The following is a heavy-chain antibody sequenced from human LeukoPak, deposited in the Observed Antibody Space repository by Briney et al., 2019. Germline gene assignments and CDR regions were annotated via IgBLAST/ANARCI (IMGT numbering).Heavy chain of an antibody. Sequence: GGSLRLSCAASGFTFSSHAMNWVRQAPGKGLEWVSGISGSRGRTIYAESVKGRFTISRDNTRKTLYLQMNSLRCDDAPEGYFAKAYRGSVCYYRIETWGQKRLVTVSS. CDR3: AKAYRGSVCYYRIET. D-gene: IGHD2-21*01. V-gene: IGHV3-23*01. CDR1: GFTFSSHA. CDR2: ISGSRGRT. J-gene: IGHJ4*03.